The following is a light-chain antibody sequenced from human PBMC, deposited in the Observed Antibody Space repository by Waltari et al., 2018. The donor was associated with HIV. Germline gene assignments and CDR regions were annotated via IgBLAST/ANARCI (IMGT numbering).Light chain of an antibody. Sequence: QTLMTHESSLTVSPGQTVTLTCASSTGAVTTSSYPSWSQQKPGHAPTPLIYGTDKKSSATPARFSGAIRGGKPALTLSGVRPEDEAEYFCQLYYGIPRPHWLFGGGTRLTVL. CDR2: GTD. V-gene: IGLV7-43*01. CDR3: QLYYGIPRPHWL. J-gene: IGLJ3*02. CDR1: TGAVTTSSY.